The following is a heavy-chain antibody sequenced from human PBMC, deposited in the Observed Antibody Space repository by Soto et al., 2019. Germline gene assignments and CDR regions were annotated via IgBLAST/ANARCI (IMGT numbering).Heavy chain of an antibody. CDR2: IDIGGNT. J-gene: IGHJ4*02. D-gene: IGHD2-2*01. CDR3: ARGRGSTGYLGREHYFDV. Sequence: GGSLRLSCAASGFSVTNNYMNWVRQAPGKGLEWVSIIDIGGNTYYADSVKDRFTISRDNSRNTLYLHMDSLRAEDTAVYYCARGRGSTGYLGREHYFDVWGEGTLVTVSS. V-gene: IGHV3-66*01. CDR1: GFSVTNNY.